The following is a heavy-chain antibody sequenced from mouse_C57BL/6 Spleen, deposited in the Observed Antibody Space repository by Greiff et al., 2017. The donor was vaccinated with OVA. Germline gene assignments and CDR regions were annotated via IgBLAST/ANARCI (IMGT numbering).Heavy chain of an antibody. CDR1: GYAFSSYW. V-gene: IGHV1-80*01. J-gene: IGHJ4*01. Sequence: VQLVESGAELVKPGASVKISCKASGYAFSSYWMNWVKQRPGKGLEWIGQIYPGDGDTNYNGKFKGKATLTADKSSSTAYMQLSSLTSEDSAVYFCARDPSYAMDYWGQGTSVTVSS. CDR2: IYPGDGDT. CDR3: ARDPSYAMDY.